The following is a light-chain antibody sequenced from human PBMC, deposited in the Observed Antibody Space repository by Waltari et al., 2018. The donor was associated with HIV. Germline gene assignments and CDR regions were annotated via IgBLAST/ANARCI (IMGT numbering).Light chain of an antibody. CDR2: EVN. V-gene: IGLV2-14*03. CDR1: SSDVGGTNY. J-gene: IGLJ1*01. Sequence: QSDLTQPASVSASPGKPITIPCTGTSSDVGGTNYVSWYRQHPGEAPKVIIYEVNRRPSGVSNRFTASKSGNTATLAISGLQPEDEADYFCSSYTSSSTHVFGPGTKVTVL. CDR3: SSYTSSSTHV.